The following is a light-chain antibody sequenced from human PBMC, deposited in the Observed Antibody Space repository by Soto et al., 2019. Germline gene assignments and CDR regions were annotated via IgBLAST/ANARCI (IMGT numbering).Light chain of an antibody. Sequence: VVMTQSPATLSVSPGERATLSCRASQSVNANLAWYQQKPGRAPRLLIHGASNRATGIPARFSGSGFGTEFILTISSLQSEDFAVYYCQQYNTWLWTFGQGTKVEI. J-gene: IGKJ1*01. CDR1: QSVNAN. CDR3: QQYNTWLWT. V-gene: IGKV3-15*01. CDR2: GAS.